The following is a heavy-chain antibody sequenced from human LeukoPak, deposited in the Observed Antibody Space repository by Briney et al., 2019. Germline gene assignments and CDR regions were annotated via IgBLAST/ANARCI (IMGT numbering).Heavy chain of an antibody. CDR2: ISWDSGSI. CDR1: GFTFDDYA. J-gene: IGHJ6*02. Sequence: GGSLRLSCAASGFTFDDYAMHWVRQAPGKGLEWVSGISWDSGSIGYADSVKGRFTISRDNAKNSLYLQMSNLRAEDTAVYFCARGGGLDVWGQGATVTVSS. V-gene: IGHV3-9*01. CDR3: ARGGGLDV. D-gene: IGHD3-16*01.